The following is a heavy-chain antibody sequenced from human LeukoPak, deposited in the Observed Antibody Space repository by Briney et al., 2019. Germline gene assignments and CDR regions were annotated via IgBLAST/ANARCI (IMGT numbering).Heavy chain of an antibody. CDR3: ARGPTGGNWFDP. CDR2: IYYSGST. V-gene: IGHV4-59*01. Sequence: SETLSLTCTVSGGSISNYHWSWIRQPPGKGLERIGYIYYSGSTNYNPSLKSRVTISVDTSKNQFSLKLSSVTAADTAVYYCARGPTGGNWFDPWGQGTLVTVSS. D-gene: IGHD1-26*01. CDR1: GGSISNYH. J-gene: IGHJ5*02.